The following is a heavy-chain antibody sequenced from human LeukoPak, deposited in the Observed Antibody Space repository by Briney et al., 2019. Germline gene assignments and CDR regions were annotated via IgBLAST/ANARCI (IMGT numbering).Heavy chain of an antibody. V-gene: IGHV4-39*07. CDR1: GGSISSSSYY. J-gene: IGHJ4*02. CDR2: IYYSGST. D-gene: IGHD6-13*01. Sequence: SETLSLTCTVSGGSISSSSYYWGWIRQPPGKGLEWIGSIYYSGSTYYNPSLKSRVTISVDTSKNRFSLRLSSVTAADTAVYYCARVTGYMVEDYFDYWGQGTLVTVSS. CDR3: ARVTGYMVEDYFDY.